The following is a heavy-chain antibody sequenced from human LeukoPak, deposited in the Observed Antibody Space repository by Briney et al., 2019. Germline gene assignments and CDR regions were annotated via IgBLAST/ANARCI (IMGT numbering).Heavy chain of an antibody. CDR2: ISSSSSYI. CDR1: GFTVSSNY. CDR3: ARGEYYYDSSGYHPDY. D-gene: IGHD3-22*01. J-gene: IGHJ4*02. Sequence: GGSLRLSCAASGFTVSSNYMNWVRQAPGKGLEWVSSISSSSSYIYYADSVKGRFTISRDNAKSSLYLQMNSLGAEDTAVYYCARGEYYYDSSGYHPDYWGQGTLVTVSS. V-gene: IGHV3-21*01.